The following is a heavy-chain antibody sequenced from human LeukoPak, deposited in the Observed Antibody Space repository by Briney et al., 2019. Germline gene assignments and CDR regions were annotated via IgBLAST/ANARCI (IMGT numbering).Heavy chain of an antibody. CDR3: TSQSDYYDSSEKVGY. CDR2: IRSKAYGGTT. V-gene: IGHV3-49*04. D-gene: IGHD3-22*01. CDR1: GFTFGDYA. Sequence: GGSLRLSCTASGFTFGDYAMSWVRQAPGKGLEWVGFIRSKAYGGTTEYAASVKGRFTISRDDSKSIAYLQMNSLKTEDTAVYYCTSQSDYYDSSEKVGYWGQGTLVTVSS. J-gene: IGHJ4*02.